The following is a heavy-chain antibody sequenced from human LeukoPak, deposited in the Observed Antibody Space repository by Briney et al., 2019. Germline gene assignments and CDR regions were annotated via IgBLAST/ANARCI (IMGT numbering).Heavy chain of an antibody. CDR1: GFTFSSYA. D-gene: IGHD3-16*02. CDR2: ISGSGGSA. V-gene: IGHV3-23*01. CDR3: AKSPARARSYYFDY. J-gene: IGHJ4*02. Sequence: GGSLRLSCAASGFTFSSYAMSWVRQAPGKGLEWVSAISGSGGSAYYADSVKGRFTISRDNSKNTLYLQMNSLRAEDTAVYYCAKSPARARSYYFDYWGQGTLVTVSS.